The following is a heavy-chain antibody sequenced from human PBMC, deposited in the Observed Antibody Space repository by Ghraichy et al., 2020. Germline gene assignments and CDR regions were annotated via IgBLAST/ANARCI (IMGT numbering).Heavy chain of an antibody. Sequence: SETLSLTCTVSGGSVSSYYWSWIRQSPGKGLEWIGYIYHSGITDYNPSLKSRVTISIDTSKDQFSLKLTSVTAADTAVYYCARTHCGGDCYRGRRRGFDPWGQGTLVTVAS. CDR3: ARTHCGGDCYRGRRRGFDP. J-gene: IGHJ5*02. CDR1: GGSVSSYY. CDR2: IYHSGIT. D-gene: IGHD2-21*02. V-gene: IGHV4-59*02.